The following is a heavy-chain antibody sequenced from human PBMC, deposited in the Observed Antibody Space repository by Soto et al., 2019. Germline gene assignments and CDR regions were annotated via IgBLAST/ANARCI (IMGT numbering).Heavy chain of an antibody. V-gene: IGHV1-18*01. J-gene: IGHJ5*02. CDR1: GYTFTSYG. D-gene: IGHD2-15*01. Sequence: ASVKVSCKASGYTFTSYGISWVRQAPGQGLEWMGWISAYNANTNYAQKLQGRVTITADESTSTAYMELSSLRSEDTAAYYCARRRRGYCSGGSCNKNWFDPWGQGTLVTVSS. CDR2: ISAYNANT. CDR3: ARRRRGYCSGGSCNKNWFDP.